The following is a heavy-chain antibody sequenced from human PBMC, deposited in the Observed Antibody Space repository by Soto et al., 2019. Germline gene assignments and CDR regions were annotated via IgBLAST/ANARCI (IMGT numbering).Heavy chain of an antibody. CDR2: ISSSSSYI. V-gene: IGHV3-21*01. J-gene: IGHJ4*02. CDR3: ARDQPGYSYGYGLGY. D-gene: IGHD5-18*01. Sequence: EVQLVESGGGLVKPGGSLRLSCAASGFTFSSYSMNWVRQAPGKGLEWVSSISSSSSYIYYADSVKGRFTISRDNAKNSLYVQMNRRRAEDTAVYYCARDQPGYSYGYGLGYWGQGTLVTVSS. CDR1: GFTFSSYS.